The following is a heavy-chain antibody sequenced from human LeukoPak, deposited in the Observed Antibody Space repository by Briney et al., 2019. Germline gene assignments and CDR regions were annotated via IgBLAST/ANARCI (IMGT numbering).Heavy chain of an antibody. J-gene: IGHJ5*02. CDR3: ARGGGTLNWFDP. D-gene: IGHD1-1*01. V-gene: IGHV3-53*01. CDR2: IFTGGGT. Sequence: GGSLRLSCAASGFAVSSNYMSWVRQAPGKGLEWVSVIFTGGGTYYADSVKGRFTISRDNSKNTLYLQMNSLRAEDTAVYYCARGGGTLNWFDPWGQGTLVTVSS. CDR1: GFAVSSNY.